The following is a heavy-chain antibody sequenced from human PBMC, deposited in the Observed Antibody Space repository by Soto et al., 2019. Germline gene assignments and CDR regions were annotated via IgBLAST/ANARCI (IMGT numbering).Heavy chain of an antibody. CDR2: ISGSGGST. D-gene: IGHD3-3*01. J-gene: IGHJ6*03. V-gene: IGHV3-23*01. CDR1: GFTFSSYA. Sequence: HPGGSLRLSCAASGFTFSSYAMSWVRQAPGKGLEWVSAISGSGGSTHYADSVKGRFTISRDNSKNTLYLQMNSLRAEDTAVYYCAKRGKGITIFGVVPRGAPMDVWGKGTTVTVSS. CDR3: AKRGKGITIFGVVPRGAPMDV.